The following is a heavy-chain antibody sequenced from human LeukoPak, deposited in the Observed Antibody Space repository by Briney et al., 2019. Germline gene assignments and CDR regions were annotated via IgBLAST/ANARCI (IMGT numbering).Heavy chain of an antibody. CDR2: MNPNSGNT. CDR1: GYTFTSYD. J-gene: IGHJ4*02. Sequence: ASVKVSCKASGYTFTSYDINWVRQATGQGLEWMGWMNPNSGNTNYAQKLQGRVTVTTDTSTSTAYMELRSLRSDDTAVYYCASGGPGGDYWGQGTLVTVSS. D-gene: IGHD1-14*01. CDR3: ASGGPGGDY. V-gene: IGHV1-8*01.